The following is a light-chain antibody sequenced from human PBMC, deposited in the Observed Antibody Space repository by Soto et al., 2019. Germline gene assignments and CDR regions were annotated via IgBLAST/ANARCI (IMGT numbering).Light chain of an antibody. CDR2: LAS. V-gene: IGKV2-28*01. CDR3: QQYNSYPWT. CDR1: QSLLHNNGQTF. J-gene: IGKJ1*01. Sequence: EIVMTQSPLSLPVTPGEPASISCRSSQSLLHNNGQTFLDWYLQKPGQSPQLLVFLASNRASGVPDRFSGSGSGTEFTLTISSLQPDDFATYYCQQYNSYPWTFGQGTKVDIK.